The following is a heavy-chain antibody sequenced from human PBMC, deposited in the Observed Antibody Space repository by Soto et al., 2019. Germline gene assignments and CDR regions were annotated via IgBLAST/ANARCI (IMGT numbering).Heavy chain of an antibody. CDR3: ARGSGWPY. D-gene: IGHD3-10*01. CDR2: ISSDGSST. J-gene: IGHJ4*02. CDR1: GFTFRSYW. Sequence: GGSLRLSCAASGFTFRSYWMHWVRQAPGKGLVWVSGISSDGSSTDYADSVKGRFTISRDNAKNTLYLQLNSLRAEDTAVYYCARGSGWPYWGRGTLVTVSS. V-gene: IGHV3-74*01.